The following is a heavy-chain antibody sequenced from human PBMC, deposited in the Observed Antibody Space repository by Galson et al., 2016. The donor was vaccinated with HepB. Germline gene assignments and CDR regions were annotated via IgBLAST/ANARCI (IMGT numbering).Heavy chain of an antibody. CDR1: GFTFSNYV. CDR3: AGGSYFYYGLDV. CDR2: IGRSGIM. V-gene: IGHV3-48*03. D-gene: IGHD2-15*01. Sequence: SLRLSCAASGFTFSNYVMNWVRQAPGKGLEWVSYIGRSGIMYYADSVKGRFTISRDNAKNSLFLQMNSLREEDTAVYYCAGGSYFYYGLDVWGQGTTVTVSS. J-gene: IGHJ6*02.